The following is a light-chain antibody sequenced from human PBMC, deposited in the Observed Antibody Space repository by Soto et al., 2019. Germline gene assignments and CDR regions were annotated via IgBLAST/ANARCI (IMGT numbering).Light chain of an antibody. J-gene: IGLJ1*01. Sequence: SVLTQPPSASGTPGQRVTISCSGSSSNIGSNTVNWYQQLPGTAPKLLIYSNNQRPSGVPDRFSGSKSGTSASLAISGLQSEDEADYYCAAWDDSLNVHVFGTGTKLTVL. CDR2: SNN. CDR3: AAWDDSLNVHV. CDR1: SSNIGSNT. V-gene: IGLV1-44*01.